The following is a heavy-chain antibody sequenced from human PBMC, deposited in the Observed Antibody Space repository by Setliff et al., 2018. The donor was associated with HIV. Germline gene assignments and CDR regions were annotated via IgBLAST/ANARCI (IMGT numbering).Heavy chain of an antibody. CDR3: ARRPPLTTGREYYFDF. CDR1: GGSFTTYY. Sequence: PSETLSLTCTVSGGSFTTYYWSWLRQPPGEELEWIGYFYTSGSTNYNPSLRSRVTISIDTSKNQFSLKLNAVTAADTAVYYCARRPPLTTGREYYFDFWGQGTLVTVS. J-gene: IGHJ4*02. CDR2: FYTSGST. V-gene: IGHV4-4*09. D-gene: IGHD1-1*01.